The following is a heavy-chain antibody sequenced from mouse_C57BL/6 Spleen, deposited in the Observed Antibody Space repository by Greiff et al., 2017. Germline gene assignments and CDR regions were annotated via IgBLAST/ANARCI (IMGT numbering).Heavy chain of an antibody. CDR3: ARHSYGSSYPYYFDY. V-gene: IGHV5-6*01. Sequence: EVKLVESGGDLVKPGGSLKLSCAASGFTFSSYGMSWVRQTPDKRLEWVATISSGGSYTYYPDSVKGRFTISRDNAKNTLYLQMSSLKSEDTAMYYCARHSYGSSYPYYFDYWGQGTTLTVSS. CDR1: GFTFSSYG. D-gene: IGHD1-1*01. J-gene: IGHJ2*01. CDR2: ISSGGSYT.